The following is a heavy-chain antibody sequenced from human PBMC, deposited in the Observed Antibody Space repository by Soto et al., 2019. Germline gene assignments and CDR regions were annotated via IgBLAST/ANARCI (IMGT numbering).Heavy chain of an antibody. J-gene: IGHJ5*02. Sequence: GGSLRLSCAASGFTFSSYSMNWVRQAPGKGLEWVSYISSSSSTIYYADSVKGRFTISRDNAKNSLYLQMNSLRAEDTAVYYCARSPRDIVVGNWFDPWGQGTLVTVSS. CDR3: ARSPRDIVVGNWFDP. CDR2: ISSSSSTI. D-gene: IGHD2-15*01. CDR1: GFTFSSYS. V-gene: IGHV3-48*01.